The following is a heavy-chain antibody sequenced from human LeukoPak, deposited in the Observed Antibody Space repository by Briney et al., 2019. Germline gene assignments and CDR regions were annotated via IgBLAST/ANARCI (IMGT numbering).Heavy chain of an antibody. V-gene: IGHV4-34*01. CDR3: ARAMAVAGNDF. Sequence: SETLSLTCAVYGGSFSGYYWSWIRQPPGKGLEWIGEINHSGSTNYNPSLKSRVTVSVDTSKNQFSLKLNSVTAADTAVYYCARAMAVAGNDFWGQGTLVTVSS. J-gene: IGHJ4*02. CDR1: GGSFSGYY. D-gene: IGHD6-19*01. CDR2: INHSGST.